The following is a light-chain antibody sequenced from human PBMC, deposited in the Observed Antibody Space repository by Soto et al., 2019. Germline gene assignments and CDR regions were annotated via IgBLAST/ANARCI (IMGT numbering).Light chain of an antibody. V-gene: IGKV1-5*03. CDR2: KAS. CDR3: QQYDTYPTT. CDR1: QSISDW. Sequence: DIQMTQSPSTLSASVGDRVTIACRASQSISDWLAWYQQKPGQAPKFLIYKASNLESGVPSRFSCSGSGTEFTLTISSLQPDDFATYYCQQYDTYPTTFGQGTKVEIK. J-gene: IGKJ1*01.